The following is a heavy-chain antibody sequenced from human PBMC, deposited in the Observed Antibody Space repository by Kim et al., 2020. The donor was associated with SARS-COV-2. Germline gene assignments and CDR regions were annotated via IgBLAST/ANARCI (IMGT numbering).Heavy chain of an antibody. D-gene: IGHD3-22*01. CDR3: AASGPYDSSGYYFDY. Sequence: QKFQERVTITRDMSTSTAYMELSSLRSEDTAVYYCAASGPYDSSGYYFDYWGQGTLVTVSS. V-gene: IGHV1-58*01. J-gene: IGHJ4*02.